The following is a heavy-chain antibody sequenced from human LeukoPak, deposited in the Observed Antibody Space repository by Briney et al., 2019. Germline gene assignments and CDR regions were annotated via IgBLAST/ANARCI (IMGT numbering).Heavy chain of an antibody. V-gene: IGHV1-2*02. D-gene: IGHD3-16*01. CDR1: GYTFTGYY. Sequence: GASVKVSCKASGYTFTGYYMHWVRQAPGQGLEWMGWINPNSGGTNYAQKFQGRVAMTRDTSISTAYMELSRLRSDDTAVYYCARSRFVWGSTGPMRHWGQGTLVTVSS. J-gene: IGHJ4*02. CDR3: ARSRFVWGSTGPMRH. CDR2: INPNSGGT.